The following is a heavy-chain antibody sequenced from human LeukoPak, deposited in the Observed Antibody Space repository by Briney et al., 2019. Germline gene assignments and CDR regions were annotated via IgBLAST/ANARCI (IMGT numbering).Heavy chain of an antibody. CDR3: ARVKGGSGWYFDY. D-gene: IGHD6-19*01. V-gene: IGHV4-31*03. CDR2: IYYSGSA. Sequence: PSQTLSLTCTVSGGSISSGGYYWSWIRQHPGRGLEWIGYIYYSGSAYYNPSLKSRVTISVDTSKNQFSLKLSSVTAADTAVYHCARVKGGSGWYFDYWGQGTLVTVSS. CDR1: GGSISSGGYY. J-gene: IGHJ4*02.